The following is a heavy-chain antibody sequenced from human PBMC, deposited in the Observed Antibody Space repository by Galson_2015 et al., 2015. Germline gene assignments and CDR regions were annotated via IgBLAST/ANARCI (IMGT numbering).Heavy chain of an antibody. J-gene: IGHJ4*02. D-gene: IGHD3-10*01. CDR1: GFTITNSA. CDR2: IVVGSGNT. CDR3: ALPSYGSGA. V-gene: IGHV1-58*01. Sequence: SVKVSCKASGFTITNSAVQWVRQARGQRLEWIGWIVVGSGNTNYAQKFQERVTITRDMSTSTAYMELSSLRSEDTAVYYCALPSYGSGAWGQGTLATVSS.